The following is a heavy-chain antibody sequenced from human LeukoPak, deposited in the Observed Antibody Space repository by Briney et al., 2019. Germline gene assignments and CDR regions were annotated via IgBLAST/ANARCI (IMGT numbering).Heavy chain of an antibody. Sequence: GGSLRLSCAASGFTFSSYGMHWVRQAPGKGLEWVAVISYDGSNKYYADSVKGRFTISRDNSKNTLYLQMNSLRAEDTAVYYCASAALDAFDIWGQGTMVTVSS. J-gene: IGHJ3*02. CDR3: ASAALDAFDI. V-gene: IGHV3-30*03. CDR2: ISYDGSNK. CDR1: GFTFSSYG.